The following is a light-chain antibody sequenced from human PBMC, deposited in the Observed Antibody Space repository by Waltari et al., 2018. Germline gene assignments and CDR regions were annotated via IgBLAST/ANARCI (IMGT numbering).Light chain of an antibody. Sequence: QSVLTQPPSVSAAPGQKVTISCSGSSPNIGTKYVSWYQHLPGTAPKLLIYESNKRPSGIPDRFSGSNSGTTATLGITGLQTGDEADYYCGTWDSSLNVELIGGGTKLTVL. CDR3: GTWDSSLNVEL. V-gene: IGLV1-51*01. CDR2: ESN. J-gene: IGLJ2*01. CDR1: SPNIGTKY.